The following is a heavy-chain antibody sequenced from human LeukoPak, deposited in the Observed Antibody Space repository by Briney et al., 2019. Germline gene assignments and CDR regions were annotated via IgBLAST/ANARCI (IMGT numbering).Heavy chain of an antibody. CDR3: VKDTVAGTPTYYFDY. V-gene: IGHV3-64D*06. CDR2: ISSNGGST. Sequence: PGGSLRLSCAASGFTFSSYGMHWVRQAPGKGLEYVSAISSNGGSTYYADSVKGRFTISRDNSKNTLYLQMSSLRAEDTAVYYCVKDTVAGTPTYYFDYWGQGTLVTVSS. J-gene: IGHJ4*02. CDR1: GFTFSSYG. D-gene: IGHD6-19*01.